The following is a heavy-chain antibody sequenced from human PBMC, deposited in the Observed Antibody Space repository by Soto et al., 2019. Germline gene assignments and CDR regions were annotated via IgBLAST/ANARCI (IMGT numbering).Heavy chain of an antibody. D-gene: IGHD3-10*01. Sequence: GESLKISCKGSEYSFTSYWISWVRQMPGKGLEWMGRIDPTDSYTNYSPSFQGHVTISADKSISTAYLQWSSLKASDTAMYYCARDFYYASGSYLTYSSYGMDVWGQGTTVTVSS. CDR3: ARDFYYASGSYLTYSSYGMDV. V-gene: IGHV5-10-1*01. CDR2: IDPTDSYT. J-gene: IGHJ6*02. CDR1: EYSFTSYW.